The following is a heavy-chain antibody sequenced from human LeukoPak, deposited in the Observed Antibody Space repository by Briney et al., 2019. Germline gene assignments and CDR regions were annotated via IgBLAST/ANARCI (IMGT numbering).Heavy chain of an antibody. CDR2: ISYDGSNK. CDR1: GFTFSSYA. CDR3: ARGSSLRSHDYAYYYYGMDV. D-gene: IGHD4-17*01. V-gene: IGHV3-30-3*01. J-gene: IGHJ6*02. Sequence: GGSLRLSCAASGFTFSSYAMHWVRQAPGKGLEWVAVISYDGSNKYYADSVKGRFTISRDNSKNTLYLQMNSLRAEDTAVYYCARGSSLRSHDYAYYYYGMDVWGQGTAVTVSS.